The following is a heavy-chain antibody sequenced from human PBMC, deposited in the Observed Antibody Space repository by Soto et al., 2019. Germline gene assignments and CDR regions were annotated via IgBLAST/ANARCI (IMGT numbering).Heavy chain of an antibody. V-gene: IGHV1-3*01. CDR1: GYTFTSYA. CDR3: ARDGVGATFPPSFYYGMAV. D-gene: IGHD1-26*01. Sequence: ASVKVSCKASGYTFTSYAMHWVRPAPGQRLERMGWINAGNGNTNCSQKFQGRVTITRDTSASTAYMELSGLRSADTAVYYCARDGVGATFPPSFYYGMAVWGQGTTVNVSS. CDR2: INAGNGNT. J-gene: IGHJ6*02.